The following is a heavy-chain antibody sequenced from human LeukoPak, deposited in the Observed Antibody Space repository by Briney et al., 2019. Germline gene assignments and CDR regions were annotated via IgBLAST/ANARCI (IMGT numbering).Heavy chain of an antibody. CDR1: GGSISSYY. V-gene: IGHV4-4*07. CDR3: ARQTRGYSYGSLSPFDY. D-gene: IGHD5-18*01. CDR2: IYTSGST. J-gene: IGHJ4*02. Sequence: SETLSLTCTVSGGSISSYYWSWIRQPAGKGLEWIGRIYTSGSTNYNPSLKSRVTMSVDTSKNQFSLKLSSVTAADTAVYYCARQTRGYSYGSLSPFDYWGQGTLVTVSS.